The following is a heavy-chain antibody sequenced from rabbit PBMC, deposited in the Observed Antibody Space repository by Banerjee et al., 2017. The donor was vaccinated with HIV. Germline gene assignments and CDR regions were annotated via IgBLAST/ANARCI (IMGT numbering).Heavy chain of an antibody. CDR1: GFSFSSGYY. CDR2: IYAGSSGST. Sequence: QSLEESGGDLVKPGASLTLTCTASGFSFSSGYYMCWVRQAPGKGLEWIACIYAGSSGSTVYATWAKGRFTISRTSSTTVTLQMTSLTAADTATYFCARDLAGVIGWNFNLWGPGTLVTVS. J-gene: IGHJ4*01. CDR3: ARDLAGVIGWNFNL. D-gene: IGHD4-1*01. V-gene: IGHV1S40*01.